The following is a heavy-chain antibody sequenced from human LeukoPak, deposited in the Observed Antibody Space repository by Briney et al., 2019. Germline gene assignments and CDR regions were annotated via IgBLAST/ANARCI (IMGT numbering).Heavy chain of an antibody. V-gene: IGHV4-39*07. CDR1: GGSISSSSYY. CDR2: IYYSGST. J-gene: IGHJ6*03. D-gene: IGHD5-18*01. CDR3: AREQRDTAMVTFYYYYYYYMDV. Sequence: PSETLSLTCTVSGGSISSSSYYWGWIRQPPGKGLEWIGSIYYSGSTYYNPSLKSRVTISVDTSKNQFSLKLSSVTAADTAVYYCAREQRDTAMVTFYYYYYYYMDVWSKGTTVTVSS.